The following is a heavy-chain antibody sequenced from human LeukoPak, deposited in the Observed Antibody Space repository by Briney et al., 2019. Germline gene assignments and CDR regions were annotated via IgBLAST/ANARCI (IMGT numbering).Heavy chain of an antibody. CDR1: GGSISSSSYY. J-gene: IGHJ4*02. V-gene: IGHV4-61*05. CDR2: IYYSGST. D-gene: IGHD3-3*01. Sequence: SETLSLTCTVSGGSISSSSYYWGWIRQPPGKGLEWIGYIYYSGSTNYNPSLKSRVTISVDTSKNQFSLKLSSVTAADTAVYYCARWDFWSGSLDYWGQGTLVTVSS. CDR3: ARWDFWSGSLDY.